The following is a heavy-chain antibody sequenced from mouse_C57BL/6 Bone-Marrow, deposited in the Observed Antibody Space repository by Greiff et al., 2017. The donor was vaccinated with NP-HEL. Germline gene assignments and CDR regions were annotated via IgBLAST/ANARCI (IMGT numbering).Heavy chain of an antibody. J-gene: IGHJ2*01. Sequence: VKLQESGAELVKPGASVKISCKASGYAFSSYWMNWVQQRPGKGLEWIGQIYPGDGDTNYNGKFKGKATLTADKSSSTAYMQLSSMTAEDSAVYFCARGGYWGQGTTLTVSA. V-gene: IGHV1-80*01. CDR2: IYPGDGDT. CDR3: ARGGY. CDR1: GYAFSSYW.